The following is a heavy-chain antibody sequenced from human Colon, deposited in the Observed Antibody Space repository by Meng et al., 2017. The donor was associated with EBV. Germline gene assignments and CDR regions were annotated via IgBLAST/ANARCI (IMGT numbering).Heavy chain of an antibody. CDR1: GGSLSSRNW. CDR3: ARHVYGDSYGF. J-gene: IGHJ4*02. Sequence: QVQLQESGPGLVKPSGTLSLTCAVSGGSLSSRNWWSWVRQPPGKGLEWIGEIYHSGSTNYNPSLKSRVTISVDESKNQFSLNLSSLTAADTAVYYCARHVYGDSYGFWGQGTLVTVSS. D-gene: IGHD4-17*01. V-gene: IGHV4-4*02. CDR2: IYHSGST.